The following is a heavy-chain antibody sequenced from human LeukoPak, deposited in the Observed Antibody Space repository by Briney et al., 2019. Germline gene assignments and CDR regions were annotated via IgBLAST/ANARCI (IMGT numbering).Heavy chain of an antibody. CDR3: AKDGDKQWLTDY. Sequence: GRSLRLSCAASGFTFSSYAMHWVRQAPGKGLEWVAVISYDGSNKYYADSVKGRFTISRDNSKNTLYLQMNSLRAEDTAVYYCAKDGDKQWLTDYWGQGTLVTVSS. CDR1: GFTFSSYA. CDR2: ISYDGSNK. V-gene: IGHV3-30-3*01. J-gene: IGHJ4*02. D-gene: IGHD6-19*01.